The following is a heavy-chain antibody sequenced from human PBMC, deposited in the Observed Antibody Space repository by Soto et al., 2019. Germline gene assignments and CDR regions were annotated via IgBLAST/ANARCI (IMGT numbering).Heavy chain of an antibody. J-gene: IGHJ6*02. V-gene: IGHV1-18*04. CDR1: GYTFTSYG. CDR2: ISAYNGNT. D-gene: IGHD3-22*01. CDR3: ARDDYYDRRGYFTYYYYGMDV. Sequence: TVKVSYKASGYTFTSYGISWVRQAPGQGLEWMGWISAYNGNTNYAQKLQGRVTMTTDTSTSTAYMELRSLRSDDTAVYYCARDDYYDRRGYFTYYYYGMDVWGQRTTVTGFS.